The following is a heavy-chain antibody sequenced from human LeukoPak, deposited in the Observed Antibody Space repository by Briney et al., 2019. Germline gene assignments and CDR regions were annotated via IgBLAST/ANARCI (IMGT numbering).Heavy chain of an antibody. CDR2: IYYSGST. J-gene: IGHJ6*02. CDR1: GGSFSSYY. V-gene: IGHV4-59*08. D-gene: IGHD5-18*01. CDR3: ARLTLDTAMVTFHYYYGMDV. Sequence: PSETLSLTCAVYGGSFSSYYWSWIRQPPGKGLEWIGYIYYSGSTNYNPSLKSRVTISVDTSKNQFSLKLSSVTAADTAVYYCARLTLDTAMVTFHYYYGMDVWGQGTTVTVSS.